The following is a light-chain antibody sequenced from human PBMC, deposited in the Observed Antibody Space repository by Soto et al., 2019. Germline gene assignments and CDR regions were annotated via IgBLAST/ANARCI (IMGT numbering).Light chain of an antibody. J-gene: IGLJ2*01. CDR2: DVS. CDR3: SSYTSSSTVV. V-gene: IGLV2-14*01. CDR1: SSDVGGYNY. Sequence: QCALTQPASVSGSPGQSITISCTRTSSDVGGYNYVSWYQQHPGKAPKLMIYDVSNRPSGVSNRFSGSKSGNTASLTISGLQAEDEADYYCSSYTSSSTVVFGGGTKLTVL.